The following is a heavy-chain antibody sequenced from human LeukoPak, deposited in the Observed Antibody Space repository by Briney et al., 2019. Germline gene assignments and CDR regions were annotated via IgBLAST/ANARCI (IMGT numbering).Heavy chain of an antibody. V-gene: IGHV4-39*01. CDR3: HFKYCSSSTCFYYFDY. Sequence: SETLSLTCTVSGASISTIISYWGWIRQTPGKGLEWIGSIYYSGITYYNPSLRSRVTISVDTSKNQFSLKLSSVTATDTAVYYCHFKYCSSSTCFYYFDYWGQGTLVTVSS. D-gene: IGHD2-2*01. CDR1: GASISTIISY. J-gene: IGHJ4*02. CDR2: IYYSGIT.